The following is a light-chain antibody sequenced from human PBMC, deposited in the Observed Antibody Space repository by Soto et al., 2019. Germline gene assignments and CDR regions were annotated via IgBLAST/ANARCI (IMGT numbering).Light chain of an antibody. CDR3: QHYGASPIT. J-gene: IGKJ5*01. CDR2: SVS. Sequence: EIVMTQSPATLSVSPGERATLSCRASQSVSSTVAWYQQKPGQAPRLLIYSVSTRATGIPARFSGSGSGTEFTLTISRLEPDDFALYYCQHYGASPITFGQGTRLEIK. V-gene: IGKV3-15*01. CDR1: QSVSST.